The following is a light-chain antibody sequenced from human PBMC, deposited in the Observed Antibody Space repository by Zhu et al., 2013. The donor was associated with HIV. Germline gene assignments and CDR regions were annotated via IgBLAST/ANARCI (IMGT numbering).Light chain of an antibody. CDR1: QSIGNY. V-gene: IGKV3-11*01. CDR3: QQRSTWRRT. J-gene: IGKJ2*01. Sequence: DIVLTQSPATISLSPGETATLSCRASQSIGNYLAWYQQKPGQPPRLLIYDAFNRATGIPARFRGSGSETDFTLTISSLESEDSAVYFCQQRSTWRRTFGQGTKVEIK. CDR2: DAF.